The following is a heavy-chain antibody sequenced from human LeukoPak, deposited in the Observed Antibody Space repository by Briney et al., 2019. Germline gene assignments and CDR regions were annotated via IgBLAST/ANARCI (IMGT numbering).Heavy chain of an antibody. D-gene: IGHD3-10*01. CDR1: GFTFSSYE. V-gene: IGHV3-48*03. Sequence: GGSLRLSCAASGFTFSSYEMNWVRQAPGKGLECVSYISSSGSTIYYADSVKGRFTISRDNAKNSLYLQMNSLRAEDTAVYYCASWIGGSSGRVDYWGQGTLVTVSS. CDR2: ISSSGSTI. CDR3: ASWIGGSSGRVDY. J-gene: IGHJ4*02.